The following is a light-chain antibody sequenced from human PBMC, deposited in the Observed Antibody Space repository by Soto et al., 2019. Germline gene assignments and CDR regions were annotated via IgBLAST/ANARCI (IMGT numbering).Light chain of an antibody. Sequence: IVLTQSPATLSLSPGERATLSCGASQSLSSSLAWYQQKPGQAPRLLIYDASNRATGVPARFSGSGSGTDFTLTISSLEPEDFAVYYCQQRASWLRTFGQGTKVDIK. V-gene: IGKV3-11*01. CDR3: QQRASWLRT. CDR2: DAS. J-gene: IGKJ1*01. CDR1: QSLSSS.